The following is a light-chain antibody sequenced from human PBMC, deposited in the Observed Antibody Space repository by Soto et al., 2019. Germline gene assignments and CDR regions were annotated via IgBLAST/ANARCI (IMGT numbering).Light chain of an antibody. J-gene: IGLJ2*01. Sequence: QSALTQPASVSGSPGQSITISCTGTSSDVDTYKYVSWYQQHPGKAPKLMIYEVSYRPSGVSDRFSGSKSGNTASLTISGLQAEDEADYYCSSYTSSSTVVFGGGTQLTVL. CDR3: SSYTSSSTVV. CDR1: SSDVDTYKY. V-gene: IGLV2-14*01. CDR2: EVS.